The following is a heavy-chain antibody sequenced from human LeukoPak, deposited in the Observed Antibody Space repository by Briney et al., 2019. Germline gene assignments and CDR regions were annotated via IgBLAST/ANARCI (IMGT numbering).Heavy chain of an antibody. CDR1: GFTFSSYA. Sequence: GGSLRLSCAASGFTFSSYAMSWVRQAPGKGLEWVSGISGSGGSTYYADSVKGRFTISRDNAKNTLYLQMNSLRAEDTAVYYCARAHQASFDYWGQGTLVTVSS. CDR2: ISGSGGST. J-gene: IGHJ4*02. V-gene: IGHV3-23*01. CDR3: ARAHQASFDY.